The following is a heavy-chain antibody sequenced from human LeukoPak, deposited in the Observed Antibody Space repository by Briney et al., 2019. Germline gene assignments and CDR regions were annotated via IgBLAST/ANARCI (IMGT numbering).Heavy chain of an antibody. Sequence: SGTLSLTCTVSGGSISSSSYYWGWIRQPPGKGLEWIGSIYYSGSTYYNPSPKSRVTISVDTSKNQFSLKLSSVTAADTAVYHCARERAAAGYFDYWGQGTLVTVSS. J-gene: IGHJ4*02. D-gene: IGHD6-13*01. CDR2: IYYSGST. CDR1: GGSISSSSYY. V-gene: IGHV4-39*02. CDR3: ARERAAAGYFDY.